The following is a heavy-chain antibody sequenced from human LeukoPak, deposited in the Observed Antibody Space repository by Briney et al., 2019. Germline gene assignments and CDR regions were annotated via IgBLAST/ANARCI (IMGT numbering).Heavy chain of an antibody. D-gene: IGHD6-19*01. CDR2: ISGSGGST. CDR1: GFTFSSYA. CDR3: AKSPRWGSSGWFQDY. Sequence: PGGSLRLSCAASGFTFSSYAMSWVRQAPGKGLEWVSAISGSGGSTYYADSVKGRFTISKDSSKNTLYLQMNSLRAEDTAVYYCAKSPRWGSSGWFQDYWGQGTLVTVSS. V-gene: IGHV3-23*01. J-gene: IGHJ4*02.